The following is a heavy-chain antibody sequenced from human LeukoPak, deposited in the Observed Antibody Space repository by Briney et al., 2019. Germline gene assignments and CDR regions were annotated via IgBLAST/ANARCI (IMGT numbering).Heavy chain of an antibody. J-gene: IGHJ4*02. CDR2: IKQGGGER. D-gene: IGHD4-17*01. CDR1: GFTFNRHW. CDR3: ARGPDYGARTDYLDY. Sequence: GGSLRLSCAASGFTFNRHWMNWVRQAPGKGLEWVANIKQGGGERNYVNSVKGRFTISRDGAKNSLYLQLNSLRVEDTAIYYCARGPDYGARTDYLDYWGQGALVTVSS. V-gene: IGHV3-7*03.